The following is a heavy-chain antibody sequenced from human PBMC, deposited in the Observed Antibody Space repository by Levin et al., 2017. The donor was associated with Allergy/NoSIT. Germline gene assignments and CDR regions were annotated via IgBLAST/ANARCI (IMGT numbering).Heavy chain of an antibody. J-gene: IGHJ4*02. CDR3: VKNTYSSGRYGFDY. D-gene: IGHD6-19*01. CDR2: IAWGSGAI. V-gene: IGHV3-9*01. Sequence: GGSLRLSCAASGFTFADFGMHWVRQVPGKGLEWVSGIAWGSGAIGYADSVEGRFTVSRDNAKNALYLQMNNLRPEDTAMYYCVKNTYSSGRYGFDYWGQG. CDR1: GFTFADFG.